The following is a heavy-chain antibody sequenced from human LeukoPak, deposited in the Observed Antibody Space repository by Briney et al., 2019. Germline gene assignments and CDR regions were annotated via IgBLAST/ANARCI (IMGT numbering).Heavy chain of an antibody. J-gene: IGHJ5*02. CDR3: ARERVLLRVRGATRGWFDP. CDR1: GGSISSSSYY. CDR2: IYYSGST. V-gene: IGHV4-39*02. D-gene: IGHD3-10*01. Sequence: SETLSLTCTVSGGSISSSSYYWGWIRQPPGKGLEWIGSIYYSGSTYYNPSLKSRVTISVDTSKNQFSLKLSSVTAADTAVYYCARERVLLRVRGATRGWFDPWGQGTLVTVSS.